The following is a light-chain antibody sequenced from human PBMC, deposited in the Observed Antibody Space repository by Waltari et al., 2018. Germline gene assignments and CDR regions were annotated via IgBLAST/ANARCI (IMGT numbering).Light chain of an antibody. CDR3: QHFGSSYT. J-gene: IGKJ2*01. CDR1: QSVTSSY. Sequence: EIVLTQSPGTLSLFPGERATLSCRASQSVTSSYLAWYQQKPGQAPRLLIYGASSRATGIPDRFSGSGSGTDFTLTISRLEPEDFAVYYCQHFGSSYTFGQGTKLEIK. V-gene: IGKV3-20*01. CDR2: GAS.